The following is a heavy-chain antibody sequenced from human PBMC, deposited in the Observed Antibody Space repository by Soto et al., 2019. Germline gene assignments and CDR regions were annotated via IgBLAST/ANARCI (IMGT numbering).Heavy chain of an antibody. J-gene: IGHJ6*02. CDR2: IRSKANSYAT. V-gene: IGHV3-73*01. Sequence: EVQLVESGGGLVQPGGSLKLSCAASGFTFSGSAMHWVRQASGKGLEWVGRIRSKANSYATAYAASVKGRFTISRDDSKNTAYLQMNSLKTEYTAVYYCTRLSDWNYEPEAYYGMDVWGQGTTVTVSS. CDR3: TRLSDWNYEPEAYYGMDV. CDR1: GFTFSGSA. D-gene: IGHD1-7*01.